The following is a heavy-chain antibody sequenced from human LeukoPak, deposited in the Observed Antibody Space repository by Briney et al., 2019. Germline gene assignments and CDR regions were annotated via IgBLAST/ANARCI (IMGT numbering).Heavy chain of an antibody. Sequence: GASVKVSCKASGGTFSSYAISWVRQAPGQGLEWMGGIIPIFGTANYAQKFQGRVTITAGESTSTAYMELSSLRSEDTAVYYCARTSVVVPAAILFWFDYWGQGTLVTVSS. J-gene: IGHJ4*02. CDR2: IIPIFGTA. D-gene: IGHD2-2*02. CDR3: ARTSVVVPAAILFWFDY. V-gene: IGHV1-69*13. CDR1: GGTFSSYA.